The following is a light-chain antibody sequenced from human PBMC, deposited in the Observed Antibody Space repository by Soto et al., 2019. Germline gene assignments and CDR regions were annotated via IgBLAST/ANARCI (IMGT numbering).Light chain of an antibody. V-gene: IGKV1-27*01. CDR3: QNSNGAQWT. Sequence: DIQMTQSPSSLSASVGDRVTITCRASQGISNYVVWYQQKQWKVPKLLIYAASTLQSGVPSRFSGSGSGTDVTLTISSLQPEDVATYYCQNSNGAQWTFGQGTNVDI. J-gene: IGKJ1*01. CDR2: AAS. CDR1: QGISNY.